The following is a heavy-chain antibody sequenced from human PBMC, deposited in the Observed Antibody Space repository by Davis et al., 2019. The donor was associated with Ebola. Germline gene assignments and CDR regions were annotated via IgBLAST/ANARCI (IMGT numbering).Heavy chain of an antibody. Sequence: PGGSLRLSCAASGFTFSSYGMHWVRQAPGKGLEWVAVIWYDGSNKYYADSVKGRFTISRDNSKNTLYLQMTSLKAEDTAVYYCARDLAPENYWGQGTLVTVSS. J-gene: IGHJ4*02. CDR1: GFTFSSYG. CDR3: ARDLAPENY. V-gene: IGHV3-33*01. CDR2: IWYDGSNK. D-gene: IGHD1-14*01.